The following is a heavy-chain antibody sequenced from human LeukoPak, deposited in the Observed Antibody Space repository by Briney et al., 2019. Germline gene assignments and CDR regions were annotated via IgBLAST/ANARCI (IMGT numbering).Heavy chain of an antibody. CDR3: ALAPFYSNYELY. J-gene: IGHJ4*02. CDR2: INRSGST. Sequence: RPSETLSLTCAVYGGSFSGYYWSWIRQPPGKGLEWIGEINRSGSTNYNPSLKSRVTISVDTSKNQFSLKLSSVTAADTAVYYCALAPFYSNYELYWGQGTLVTVSS. V-gene: IGHV4-34*01. CDR1: GGSFSGYY. D-gene: IGHD4-11*01.